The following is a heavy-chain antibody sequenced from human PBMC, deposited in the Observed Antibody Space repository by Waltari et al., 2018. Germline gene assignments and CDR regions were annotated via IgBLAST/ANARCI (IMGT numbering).Heavy chain of an antibody. Sequence: QLQLQESGPRLVKPSETLSLTCTVSGGSISRDYFYWGRIRQPPGQGLEWIGSISYSGNTYYNSSLTSRATVSVDTPKNQFSLMLASVTAADTAVYYCGTSRGGSEEYWGQGRLVIVSS. CDR3: GTSRGGSEEY. J-gene: IGHJ4*01. CDR2: ISYSGNT. D-gene: IGHD3-16*01. CDR1: GGSISRDYFY. V-gene: IGHV4-39*01.